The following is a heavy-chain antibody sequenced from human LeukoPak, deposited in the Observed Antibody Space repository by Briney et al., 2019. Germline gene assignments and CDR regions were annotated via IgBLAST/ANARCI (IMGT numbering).Heavy chain of an antibody. V-gene: IGHV3-23*01. CDR2: ISGSGGST. CDR1: GFTFSSYA. J-gene: IGHJ4*02. D-gene: IGHD3-3*01. CDR3: AKSDYDFWSGYYTGIPFFDY. Sequence: GGSLRLSCAASGFTFSSYAMSWVRQAPGKGLEWVSAISGSGGSTYYADSVKVRFTISRDNSKNTLYMQMNSLRAEDTAVYYCAKSDYDFWSGYYTGIPFFDYWGQGTLVTVSS.